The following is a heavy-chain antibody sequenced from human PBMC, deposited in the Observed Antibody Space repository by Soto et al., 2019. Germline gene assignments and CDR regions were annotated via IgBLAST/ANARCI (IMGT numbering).Heavy chain of an antibody. CDR3: ARAALLLYCDSSGSFDY. V-gene: IGHV4-39*07. J-gene: IGHJ4*02. CDR2: IYYSGST. D-gene: IGHD3-22*01. Sequence: SETLSLTCTVSGGSISSSSYYWGWIRQPPGKGLEWIGSIYYSGSTYYNPSLKSRVTISVDTSKNQFSLKLSSVTAADTAVYYCARAALLLYCDSSGSFDYWGQGTLGTVSS. CDR1: GGSISSSSYY.